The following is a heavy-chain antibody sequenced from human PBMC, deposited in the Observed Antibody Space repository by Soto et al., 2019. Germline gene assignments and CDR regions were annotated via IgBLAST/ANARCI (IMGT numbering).Heavy chain of an antibody. CDR3: ARESEQQLASLFDY. CDR2: IYTSGST. V-gene: IGHV4-4*07. Sequence: SETLCLTCTVSGGSISSYYWSWIRQPAGKGLEWIGRIYTSGSTNYNPSLKSRVTMSVDTSKNQFSLKLSSVTAADTAVYYCARESEQQLASLFDYWGQGTLVTVSS. J-gene: IGHJ4*02. CDR1: GGSISSYY. D-gene: IGHD6-13*01.